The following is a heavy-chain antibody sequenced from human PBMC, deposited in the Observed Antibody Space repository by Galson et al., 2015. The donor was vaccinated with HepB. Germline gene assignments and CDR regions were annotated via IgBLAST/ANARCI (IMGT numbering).Heavy chain of an antibody. V-gene: IGHV4-34*01. D-gene: IGHD3-16*02. CDR3: ARGPGSVVYDYVWGSSRQPLYYLDS. CDR1: GGSFSDYY. CDR2: INHSGST. J-gene: IGHJ4*02. Sequence: SETLSLTCAVYGGSFSDYYWSWIRQPPGKGLEWIGEINHSGSTNDNPSLKSRITISVDTSKNQFSLKLTSVTAADAAVYYCARGPGSVVYDYVWGSSRQPLYYLDSWGQGTLLTVSS.